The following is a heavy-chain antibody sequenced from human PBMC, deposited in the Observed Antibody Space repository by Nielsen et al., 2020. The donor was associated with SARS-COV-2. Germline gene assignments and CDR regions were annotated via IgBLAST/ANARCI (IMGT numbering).Heavy chain of an antibody. D-gene: IGHD5-18*01. CDR3: ARVDTAMVYYYYGMDV. CDR2: ISSSGSTI. J-gene: IGHJ6*02. CDR1: GFTFSSYS. V-gene: IGHV3-48*04. Sequence: GGSLRLSCAASGFTFSSYSMNWVRQAPGKGLEWVSYISSSGSTIYYADSVKGRFTISRDNAKNSLYLQMNSLRAEDTAVYYCARVDTAMVYYYYGMDVWGQGTTVTVSS.